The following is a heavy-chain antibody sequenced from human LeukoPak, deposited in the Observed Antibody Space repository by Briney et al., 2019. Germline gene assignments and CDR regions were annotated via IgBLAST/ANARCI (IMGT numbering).Heavy chain of an antibody. D-gene: IGHD5-18*01. CDR1: GFTFDDYG. Sequence: GSLILSCTGSGFTFDDYGINWVRQAPGKGLEWVGFIRSKAYGGTTEFAASVKDRFTISRDDSKSIAYLQMNSLKTEDTAVYYCTRDSVYSYGLTELGFWGQGTLVTVSS. J-gene: IGHJ4*02. CDR2: IRSKAYGGTT. CDR3: TRDSVYSYGLTELGF. V-gene: IGHV3-49*04.